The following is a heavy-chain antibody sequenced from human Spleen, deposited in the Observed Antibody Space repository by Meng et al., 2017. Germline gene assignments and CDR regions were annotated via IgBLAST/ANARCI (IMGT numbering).Heavy chain of an antibody. CDR2: INPKSGDT. D-gene: IGHD6-25*01. Sequence: VQWRAEVRSPRSWARVSSKPSGYHSPDYYIHWVRRAPGQRLECMGRINPKSGDTHYAPKFQARVTMTGDTSISTAYMQLSWLRSDDPAMYYCARDEDISAAGKLFGDYWGQATLVTSPQ. J-gene: IGHJ4*02. V-gene: IGHV1-2*06. CDR3: ARDEDISAAGKLFGDY. CDR1: GYHSPDYY.